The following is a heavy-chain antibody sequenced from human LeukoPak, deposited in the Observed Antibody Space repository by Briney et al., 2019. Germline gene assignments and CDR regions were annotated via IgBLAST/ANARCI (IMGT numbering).Heavy chain of an antibody. CDR1: GYTFTSYG. CDR3: ARDKYCSSTSCYTGFDY. CDR2: ISAYNGNT. Sequence: ASVKVSCKASGYTFTSYGISWVRQAPGQGLEWMGWISAYNGNTNYAQKLQGRVTMTTDTSTSTAYMELRSLRSDDTAMYYCARDKYCSSTSCYTGFDYWGQGTLVTVSS. J-gene: IGHJ4*02. D-gene: IGHD2-2*02. V-gene: IGHV1-18*01.